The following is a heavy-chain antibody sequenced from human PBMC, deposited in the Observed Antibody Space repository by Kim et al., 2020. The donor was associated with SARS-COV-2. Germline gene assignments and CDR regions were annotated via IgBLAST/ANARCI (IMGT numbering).Heavy chain of an antibody. J-gene: IGHJ4*02. CDR1: GFTFKSHY. Sequence: GGSLRLSCAASGFTFKSHYMHWVRQAPGKGLVWVSRIGPDGSETHYADSVKGRFTIDRDNAKNTLFLQMNSLRVEDTAVYFCARRAGAAGISSQIDYWGQGTLVTVSS. V-gene: IGHV3-74*01. D-gene: IGHD3-10*01. CDR3: ARRAGAAGISSQIDY. CDR2: IGPDGSET.